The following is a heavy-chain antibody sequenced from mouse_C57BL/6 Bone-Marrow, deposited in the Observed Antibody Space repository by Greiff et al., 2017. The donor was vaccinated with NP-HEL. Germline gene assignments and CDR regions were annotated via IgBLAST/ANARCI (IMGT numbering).Heavy chain of an antibody. CDR1: GFTFSSYG. CDR3: ARHEGKFAY. J-gene: IGHJ3*01. V-gene: IGHV5-6*01. CDR2: ISSGGSYT. Sequence: EVKVVESGGDLVKPGGSLKLSCAASGFTFSSYGMSWVRQTPDKRLEWVATISSGGSYTYYPDSVKGRFTISRDNAKNTLYLQMSSLKSEDTAMYYCARHEGKFAYWGQGTLVTVSA.